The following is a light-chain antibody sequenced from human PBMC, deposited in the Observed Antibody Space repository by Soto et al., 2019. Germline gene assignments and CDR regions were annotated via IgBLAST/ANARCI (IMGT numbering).Light chain of an antibody. V-gene: IGKV3-20*01. Sequence: EIVMTQSPATLSVSPGERATLSCRASQSVSSNLAWYQQKPGQAPRLLIYGASSRATGIPDRFSGSGSGTDFTLNISRLEPEDFAVYYCQQYGSSPLFTFGPGTKVDIK. CDR1: QSVSSN. J-gene: IGKJ3*01. CDR3: QQYGSSPLFT. CDR2: GAS.